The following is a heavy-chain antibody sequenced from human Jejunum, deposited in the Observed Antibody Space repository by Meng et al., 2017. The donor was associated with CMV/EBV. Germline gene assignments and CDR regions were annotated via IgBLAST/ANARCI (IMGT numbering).Heavy chain of an antibody. D-gene: IGHD2-21*01. CDR1: GYKFINYG. CDR2: INTYNGNT. J-gene: IGHJ3*01. CDR3: ARSYTSYSFFDF. Sequence: KASGYKFINYGVAWVRQAPGQGIEWMGWINTYNGNTNYVQSLQGRVSMTTDTSTTTVYMELRSLRSDDTALYYCARSYTSYSFFDFWGQGTMVTVSS. V-gene: IGHV1-18*01.